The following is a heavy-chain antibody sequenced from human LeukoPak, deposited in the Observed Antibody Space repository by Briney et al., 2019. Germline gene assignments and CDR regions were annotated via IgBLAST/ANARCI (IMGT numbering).Heavy chain of an antibody. CDR1: GGSISSYY. J-gene: IGHJ5*02. Sequence: SETLSLTCTVSGGSISSYYWSWIRQPPGKGLEWIGYIYYSGSTNYNPSLKSRVTISVDTSNNQFSLKVTSVTAADTAMYYCTKRQGPTSGSYDYFDPWGQGALVTVSS. CDR3: TKRQGPTSGSYDYFDP. D-gene: IGHD1-26*01. V-gene: IGHV4-59*08. CDR2: IYYSGST.